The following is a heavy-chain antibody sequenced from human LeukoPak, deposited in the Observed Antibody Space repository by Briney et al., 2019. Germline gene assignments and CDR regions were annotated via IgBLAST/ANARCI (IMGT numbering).Heavy chain of an antibody. CDR3: ARVTRRGYYFDY. CDR2: ISSSSSYT. V-gene: IGHV3-11*05. D-gene: IGHD1-14*01. CDR1: GFTFSDYY. J-gene: IGHJ4*02. Sequence: GGSLRLSCAASGFTFSDYYMSWIRQAPGKGLEWVSYISSSSSYTKYADSVKGRFTISRDNAKNSLYLQMNSLRAEDTGVYYCARVTRRGYYFDYWGQGTLVTVSS.